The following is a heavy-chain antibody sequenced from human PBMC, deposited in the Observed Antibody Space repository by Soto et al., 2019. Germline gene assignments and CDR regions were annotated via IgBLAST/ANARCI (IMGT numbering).Heavy chain of an antibody. CDR2: ISWNSGTI. J-gene: IGHJ4*02. Sequence: EVQLVESGGGLVQPGRSLRLSCAASGFTFDDYAMLWVRQVPGKGLEWVSHISWNSGTISYADSVKGRFTISSDNANNCLYLQMNSLRPEDTALYYCAKTPKFYGDFYFDSWGQGTLVTVSS. CDR1: GFTFDDYA. D-gene: IGHD4-17*01. CDR3: AKTPKFYGDFYFDS. V-gene: IGHV3-9*01.